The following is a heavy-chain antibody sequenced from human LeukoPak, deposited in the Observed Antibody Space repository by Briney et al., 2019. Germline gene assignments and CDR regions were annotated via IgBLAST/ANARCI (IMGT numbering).Heavy chain of an antibody. V-gene: IGHV4-59*01. CDR3: ARADYDTSAYYYTFDY. Sequence: SETLSLTCTVSNGSINGYYWSWIRQPPGKGLEWIGYIYYRGSTNYNPSLKSRLTISVDTSKNQFSLKLSSVTAADTAVYYCARADYDTSAYYYTFDYWGQGTLVTVSS. D-gene: IGHD3-22*01. J-gene: IGHJ4*02. CDR2: IYYRGST. CDR1: NGSINGYY.